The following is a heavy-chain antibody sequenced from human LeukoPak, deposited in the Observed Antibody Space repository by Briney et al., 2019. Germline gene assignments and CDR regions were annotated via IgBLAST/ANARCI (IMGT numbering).Heavy chain of an antibody. J-gene: IGHJ4*02. CDR1: GGSFSSYA. V-gene: IGHV1-69*06. D-gene: IGHD6-19*01. CDR3: ASLYSSGRGY. CDR2: IIPIFGTA. Sequence: SVKASWKASGGSFSSYAISWVRQAPGQGLEWMGGIIPIFGTANYAQKFQGRVTVTADKSTSTAYMELSSLRSEDTAVYYCASLYSSGRGYWGQGTLVTVSS.